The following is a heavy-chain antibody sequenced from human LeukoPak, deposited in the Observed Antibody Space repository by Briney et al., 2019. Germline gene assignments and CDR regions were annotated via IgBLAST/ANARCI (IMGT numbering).Heavy chain of an antibody. CDR2: IYSSGST. CDR3: ATEGGYDILTGKHINV. V-gene: IGHV4-4*07. CDR1: GGSLSSYC. D-gene: IGHD3-9*01. Sequence: PSETLSLTCTASGGSLSSYCMIWIRQPAGMGLEWIGQIYSSGSTNYNPSLKSRVTISVDKSKNQFSLKLNSVTAADTAVYYCATEGGYDILTGKHINVWGKGTTVTVSS. J-gene: IGHJ6*04.